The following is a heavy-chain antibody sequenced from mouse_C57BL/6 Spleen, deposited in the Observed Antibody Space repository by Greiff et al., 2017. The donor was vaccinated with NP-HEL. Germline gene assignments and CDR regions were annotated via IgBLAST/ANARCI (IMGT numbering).Heavy chain of an antibody. Sequence: QVQLQQPGAELVMPGASVKLSCKASGYTFTSYWMDWVKQRPGQGLEWIGNIYPSDSETHYNQKFKDKATLTVDKSSSTAYMQLSSLTSEDSAVYYCARHYYGSSVRYFDVWGTGTTVTVSS. V-gene: IGHV1-61*01. J-gene: IGHJ1*03. CDR2: IYPSDSET. CDR3: ARHYYGSSVRYFDV. CDR1: GYTFTSYW. D-gene: IGHD1-1*01.